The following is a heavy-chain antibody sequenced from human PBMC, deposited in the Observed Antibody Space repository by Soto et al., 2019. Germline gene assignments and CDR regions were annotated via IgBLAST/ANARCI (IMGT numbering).Heavy chain of an antibody. CDR2: IWYDGSNK. CDR3: AREGYCSSTSCYPFDY. D-gene: IGHD2-2*01. J-gene: IGHJ4*02. CDR1: GFTFSSYG. Sequence: QVQLVESGGGVVQPGRSLRLSCAASGFTFSSYGMHWVRQAPGKGLEWVAVIWYDGSNKYYADSVKGRFTISRDNSKNTLYLQMNSLSAEDTAVYYCAREGYCSSTSCYPFDYWGQGTLVTVSS. V-gene: IGHV3-33*01.